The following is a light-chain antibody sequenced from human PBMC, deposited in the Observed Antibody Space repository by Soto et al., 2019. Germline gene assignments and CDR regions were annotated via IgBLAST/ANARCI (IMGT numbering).Light chain of an antibody. V-gene: IGLV2-8*01. CDR1: KNDIGVYDF. CDR3: KSYAGSNTYV. Sequence: VLTQRPSASGSPGQSVTISCTGTKNDIGVYDFVSWYQHHPGKAPRLIIYEVVQRPSGVPDRFSGSKSGNTASLTVSGLQAADEADYFCKSYAGSNTYVFGSGTKVTVL. CDR2: EVV. J-gene: IGLJ1*01.